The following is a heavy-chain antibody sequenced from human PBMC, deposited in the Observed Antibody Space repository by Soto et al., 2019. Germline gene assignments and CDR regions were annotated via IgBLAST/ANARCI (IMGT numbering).Heavy chain of an antibody. CDR3: ARDRLAALGTPFDP. CDR2: IWYDGSNK. V-gene: IGHV3-33*08. D-gene: IGHD6-13*01. Sequence: PVGSLRLSCAASGLTFNNYWMTWVRQAPVKVLEWVAVIWYDGSNKYYADSVKGRFTISRDNSKNTLYLQMNSLRAEDTAVYYCARDRLAALGTPFDPWGQGTLVTVYS. CDR1: GLTFNNYW. J-gene: IGHJ5*02.